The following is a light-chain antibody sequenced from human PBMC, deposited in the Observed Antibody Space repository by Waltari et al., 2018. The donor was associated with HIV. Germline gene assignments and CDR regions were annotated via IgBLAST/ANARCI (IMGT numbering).Light chain of an antibody. CDR3: QQRSNWPPGFT. CDR2: DAS. V-gene: IGKV3-11*01. CDR1: QSVTTY. Sequence: EIVLTQSPVTLSLSLGERATLPCRASQSVTTYLAWYQQKPRQAPSLLVYDASSRATGIPARFRGSGSGTDFTLTITSLEPDDFAVYYCQQRSNWPPGFTFGQGTKLEIK. J-gene: IGKJ2*01.